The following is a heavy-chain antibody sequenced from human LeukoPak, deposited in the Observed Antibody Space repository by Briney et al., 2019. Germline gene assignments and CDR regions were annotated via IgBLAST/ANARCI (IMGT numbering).Heavy chain of an antibody. CDR3: ARVGYSYGFDY. V-gene: IGHV1-69*06. J-gene: IGHJ4*02. D-gene: IGHD5-18*01. Sequence: ASVKVSCKASGGTFSSYAIYWARQAPGQGLEWMGGIIPIFGTANYAQKFQGRVTITADKSTSTAYMELSSLRSEDTAVYYCARVGYSYGFDYWGQGTLVTVSA. CDR1: GGTFSSYA. CDR2: IIPIFGTA.